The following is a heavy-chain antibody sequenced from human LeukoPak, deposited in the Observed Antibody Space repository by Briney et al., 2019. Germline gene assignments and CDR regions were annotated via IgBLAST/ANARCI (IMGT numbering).Heavy chain of an antibody. V-gene: IGHV4-39*02. CDR2: IYYSGST. Sequence: PSETLSLTCTVSGGSISSSSYYWGWIRQPPGKGLEWIGSIYYSGSTYYNPSLKSRVTISVDTSKNQFSLKLSSVTAADTAVYYCARDIFTEYPWAPDAFEIWGQGTMVTVSS. CDR3: ARDIFTEYPWAPDAFEI. CDR1: GGSISSSSYY. J-gene: IGHJ3*02. D-gene: IGHD3-9*01.